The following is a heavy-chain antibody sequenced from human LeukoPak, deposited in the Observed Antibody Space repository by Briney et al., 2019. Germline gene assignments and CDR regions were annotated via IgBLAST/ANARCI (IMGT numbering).Heavy chain of an antibody. Sequence: LETLSLTCTVSIGSILSYYWRWVRQPPGEGLEWIGYISYSGSTNYNPSLKSRVTISADRSKKQIPLELSSGTDAGADEYYGGSGREWFDPWGQGTLVTVSS. V-gene: IGHV4-59*01. J-gene: IGHJ5*02. CDR3: GSGREWFDP. CDR2: ISYSGST. D-gene: IGHD6-25*01. CDR1: IGSILSYY.